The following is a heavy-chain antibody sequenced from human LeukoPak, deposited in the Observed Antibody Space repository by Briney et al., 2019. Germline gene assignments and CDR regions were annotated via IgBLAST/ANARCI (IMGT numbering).Heavy chain of an antibody. CDR1: GVLISDDV. CDR2: IGADGHST. Sequence: GGSLRLSCAASGVLISDDVMTWVRQAPGKGLEWVSAIGADGHSTDYANSVKGRFTISRYNSKNTLYLQMNSLSAEDTAVYYCATRVAGTPDYWGRGTLVTVSS. J-gene: IGHJ4*02. CDR3: ATRVAGTPDY. V-gene: IGHV3-23*01. D-gene: IGHD6-19*01.